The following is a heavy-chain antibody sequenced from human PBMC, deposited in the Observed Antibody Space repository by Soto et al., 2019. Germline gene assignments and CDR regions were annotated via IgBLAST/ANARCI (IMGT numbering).Heavy chain of an antibody. V-gene: IGHV1-3*01. D-gene: IGHD2-15*01. J-gene: IGHJ6*02. CDR3: AKSPNPGSATPSYYGMDV. Sequence: ASVKVSCKASGYTFTSYAMHWVRQAPGQRLEWMGWINAGNGNTKYSQKFQGRVTITRDTSASTAYMELSSLGSEDTAVYYCAKSPNPGSATPSYYGMDVWGLGTTVTVSS. CDR1: GYTFTSYA. CDR2: INAGNGNT.